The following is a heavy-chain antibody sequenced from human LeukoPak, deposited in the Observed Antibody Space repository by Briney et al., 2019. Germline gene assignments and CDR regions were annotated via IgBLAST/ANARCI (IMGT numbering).Heavy chain of an antibody. Sequence: GGSLRLSCAASGFIFSNYWMNWVRQAPGKGLEWVANIKKDGSEKYYVDSVRGRFTISRDNAKNSLYLQMNSLRAEDTAVYYCARDRGKYGMDVWGQGTTVTVSS. CDR2: IKKDGSEK. J-gene: IGHJ6*02. CDR1: GFIFSNYW. V-gene: IGHV3-7*01. D-gene: IGHD3-10*01. CDR3: ARDRGKYGMDV.